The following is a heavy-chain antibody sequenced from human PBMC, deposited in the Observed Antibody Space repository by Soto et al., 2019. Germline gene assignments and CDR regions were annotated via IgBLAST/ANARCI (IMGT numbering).Heavy chain of an antibody. CDR2: IYYSGST. D-gene: IGHD6-19*01. J-gene: IGHJ6*02. V-gene: IGHV4-61*08. CDR3: ASLSVADYYYHGMDV. Sequence: SETLSLTCTVSGGSISTGGYYWNWIRQHPGKGLEWIGYIYYSGSTNYNPSLKSRVTISVDTSKNQFSLKLSSVTAADTAVYYCASLSVADYYYHGMDVWGQGTTVTVSS. CDR1: GGSISTGGYY.